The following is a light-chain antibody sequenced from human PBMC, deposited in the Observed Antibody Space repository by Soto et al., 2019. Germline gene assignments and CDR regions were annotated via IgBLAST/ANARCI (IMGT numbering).Light chain of an antibody. J-gene: IGKJ3*01. Sequence: IVLTQSPGTLSLYHGESATLYCRASESDTKNFLAWYQQKPGQSPRLLMYGAAYRPTGIPDRFSGSGSGADFTLTISRLEPEDFAVYYCQQYGNSPVTFGPGTKVDIK. CDR1: ESDTKNF. CDR2: GAA. CDR3: QQYGNSPVT. V-gene: IGKV3-20*01.